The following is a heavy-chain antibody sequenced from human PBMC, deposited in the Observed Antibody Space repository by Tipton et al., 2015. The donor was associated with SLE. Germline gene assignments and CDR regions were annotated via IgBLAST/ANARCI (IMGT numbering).Heavy chain of an antibody. CDR2: IYPGDSDT. Sequence: QLVQSGAEVKKPGESLRISCKGSGYSFTSYWISWVRQMPGKGLEWMGIIYPGDSDTRYSPSFQGQVTISADKSISTAYLQWSSLKASDTAMYYCARGPYYYGSGSYYFRFDYWGQGTLVTVSS. J-gene: IGHJ4*02. CDR3: ARGPYYYGSGSYYFRFDY. V-gene: IGHV5-51*01. D-gene: IGHD3-10*01. CDR1: GYSFTSYW.